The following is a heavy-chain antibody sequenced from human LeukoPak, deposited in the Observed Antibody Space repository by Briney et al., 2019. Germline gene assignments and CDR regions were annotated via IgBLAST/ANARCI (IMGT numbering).Heavy chain of an antibody. D-gene: IGHD2-2*01. J-gene: IGHJ4*02. CDR3: GRDGVSAAVDY. CDR1: GFTFTTYY. Sequence: SGGSLRLSCVASGFTFTTYYMSWVRQAPGKGLEWVANIKQDGSEKYYVDSVRGRFTISRDNAKSSLYLQLNRLRGDDTAVYYCGRDGVSAAVDYWGQGTLVTVSS. CDR2: IKQDGSEK. V-gene: IGHV3-7*01.